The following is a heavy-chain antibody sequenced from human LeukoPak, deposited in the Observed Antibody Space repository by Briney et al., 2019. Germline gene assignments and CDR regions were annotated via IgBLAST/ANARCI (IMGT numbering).Heavy chain of an antibody. CDR2: IYPSGST. V-gene: IGHV4-61*02. Sequence: SETLSLTCTVSGGSISSGSYYWSWIRQPAGKGLECIERIYPSGSTNYNPSLKSRVTMSVDTSKNQFSLKLNSVTAADTAVYYCARVSSITVGAFDIWGQGTMVTVSS. CDR1: GGSISSGSYY. CDR3: ARVSSITVGAFDI. D-gene: IGHD5-24*01. J-gene: IGHJ3*02.